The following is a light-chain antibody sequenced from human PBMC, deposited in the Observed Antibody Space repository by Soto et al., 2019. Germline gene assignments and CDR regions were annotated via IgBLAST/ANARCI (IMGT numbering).Light chain of an antibody. CDR2: EDS. CDR1: SSDVGSYNL. V-gene: IGLV2-23*01. J-gene: IGLJ3*02. Sequence: QSALTQPASVSGSPGQSITISCTGTSSDVGSYNLVSWYQQHPGKAPKLMIYEDSKRPSGVSNRFFGSKSGNTASLTISGLQAEDEADYFCCSYACGSTLVFGGGTKLTVL. CDR3: CSYACGSTLV.